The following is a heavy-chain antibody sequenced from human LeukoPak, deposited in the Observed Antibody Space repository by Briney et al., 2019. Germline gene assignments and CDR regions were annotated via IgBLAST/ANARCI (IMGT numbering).Heavy chain of an antibody. CDR2: INLNSGDT. Sequence: ASVKVSCKASGYTFTGYYMHWVRQAPGQGLEWMGCINLNSGDTEYAQKFQGRVTLTRDTSITTAYMELSSLRSDDTAVYYCARERPRSYFPGDYWGQGTLVTFSA. CDR3: ARERPRSYFPGDY. D-gene: IGHD2/OR15-2a*01. CDR1: GYTFTGYY. V-gene: IGHV1-2*02. J-gene: IGHJ4*02.